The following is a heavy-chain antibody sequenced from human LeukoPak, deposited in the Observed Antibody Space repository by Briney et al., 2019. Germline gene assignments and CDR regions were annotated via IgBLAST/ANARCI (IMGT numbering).Heavy chain of an antibody. V-gene: IGHV4-30-2*01. CDR2: IYHSGST. CDR1: GGSISSGGYY. CDR3: ARVPPSHVVVPAAKGY. Sequence: SQTLSLTCTVSGGSISSGGYYWSWIRQPPGKGLEWIGYIYHSGSTYYNPSLKSRVTISVDRSKNQFSLKLSSVTAADTAVYYCARVPPSHVVVPAAKGYWGQGTLVTVSS. D-gene: IGHD2-2*01. J-gene: IGHJ4*02.